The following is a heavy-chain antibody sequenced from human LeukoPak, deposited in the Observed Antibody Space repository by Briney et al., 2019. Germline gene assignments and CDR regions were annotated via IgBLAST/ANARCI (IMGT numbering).Heavy chain of an antibody. CDR1: GFTVSSNS. D-gene: IGHD5-18*01. CDR2: IYSDNT. CDR3: AKVIHGGNIDMVFDY. J-gene: IGHJ4*02. V-gene: IGHV3-53*01. Sequence: GGSLRLSCTVSGFTVSSNSMSWVRQAPGKGLEWVSFIYSDNTHYSDSVKGRFTISRDNSKNTLYLQMNSLRAEDTALYYCAKVIHGGNIDMVFDYWGQGALVTVSS.